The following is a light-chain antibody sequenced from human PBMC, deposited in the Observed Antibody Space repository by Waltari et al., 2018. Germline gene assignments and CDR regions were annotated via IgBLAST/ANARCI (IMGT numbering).Light chain of an antibody. Sequence: EIVMTQSPATLSVSPGERATLSCRASQSLSSNLAWYQQKPGQAPRLLIYGASTRATGIPFRFRGSGSRAEFTLTISSLQSEDFAVYYCQQYNNWPFTFGQGTKLEIK. V-gene: IGKV3-15*01. J-gene: IGKJ2*01. CDR3: QQYNNWPFT. CDR2: GAS. CDR1: QSLSSN.